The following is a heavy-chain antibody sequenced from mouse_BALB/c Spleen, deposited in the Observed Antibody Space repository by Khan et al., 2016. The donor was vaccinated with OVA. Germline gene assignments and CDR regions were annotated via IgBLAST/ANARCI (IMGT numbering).Heavy chain of an antibody. CDR1: DYTFTDYP. Sequence: QMQLEESGPELVRPGVSVKISCKGPDYTFTDYPMHWVQQSHVKSLEWIGAVSTYYGNTNYNQKFKGKAIMTVDKSSSTAYMERARLTSEDSAIYYCARDDGYSLFAYWGQGTLVTVSA. CDR2: VSTYYGNT. D-gene: IGHD2-3*01. CDR3: ARDDGYSLFAY. V-gene: IGHV1S137*01. J-gene: IGHJ3*01.